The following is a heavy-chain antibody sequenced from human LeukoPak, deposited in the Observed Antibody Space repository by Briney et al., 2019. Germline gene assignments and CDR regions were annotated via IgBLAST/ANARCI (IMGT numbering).Heavy chain of an antibody. CDR2: MNPNSGRT. Sequence: ASVKVSCKASGYTLTSYDINWARQATGQGLEWMGWMNPNSGRTGYAQNFQGRITTTRNTSISTAYMELSSLRSEDTAVYYCTRETSSRYFDYWGQGTLVTVSS. CDR3: TRETSSRYFDY. CDR1: GYTLTSYD. V-gene: IGHV1-8*01. J-gene: IGHJ4*02.